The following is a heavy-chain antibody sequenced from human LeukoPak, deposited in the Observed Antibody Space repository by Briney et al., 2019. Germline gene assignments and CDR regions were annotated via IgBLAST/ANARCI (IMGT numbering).Heavy chain of an antibody. CDR3: ARVGGAYYGSGSYYSGY. Sequence: GGSLRLSCAASGFTFSRYWMTWVRQAPGKGLEWVANIKQGGSEKYYVDSVKGRFTISRDNAKNSLYLQMNSLRAEDTAVYYCARVGGAYYGSGSYYSGYWGQGTLVTVSS. CDR2: IKQGGSEK. D-gene: IGHD3-10*01. V-gene: IGHV3-7*01. J-gene: IGHJ4*02. CDR1: GFTFSRYW.